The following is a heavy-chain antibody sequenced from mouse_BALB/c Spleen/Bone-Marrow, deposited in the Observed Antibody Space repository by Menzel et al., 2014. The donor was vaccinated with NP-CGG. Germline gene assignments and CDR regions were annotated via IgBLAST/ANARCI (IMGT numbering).Heavy chain of an antibody. D-gene: IGHD1-1*01. CDR1: GYTFXSYW. Sequence: QVQLQQSGAELMKPGASVKISCKATGYTFXSYWIEWVKQRPGHGLEWIGEILPGRGSTNYNEKFKGKATFTSDTSSNTAYMQLSSLTSEDSAVYYCARWDTTAMDYWGQGTSVTVPS. CDR2: ILPGRGST. J-gene: IGHJ4*01. V-gene: IGHV1-9*01. CDR3: ARWDTTAMDY.